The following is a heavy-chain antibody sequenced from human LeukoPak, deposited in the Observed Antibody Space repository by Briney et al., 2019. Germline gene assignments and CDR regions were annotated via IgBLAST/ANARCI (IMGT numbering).Heavy chain of an antibody. CDR3: ARERRAASFDY. J-gene: IGHJ4*02. Sequence: GGSLRLSCAASGFTFSSYSMNWVRQAPGKGLEWVSYISSSSSTIYYADSVKGRFTISRDNAKNSLYLQMNSLRAEDTAVYYCARERRAASFDYWGQGTLVTVSS. CDR2: ISSSSSTI. V-gene: IGHV3-48*04. D-gene: IGHD2-15*01. CDR1: GFTFSSYS.